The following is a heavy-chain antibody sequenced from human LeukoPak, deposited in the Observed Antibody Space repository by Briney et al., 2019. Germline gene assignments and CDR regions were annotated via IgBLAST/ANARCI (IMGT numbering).Heavy chain of an antibody. CDR2: MNPNSGNT. V-gene: IGHV1-8*01. CDR1: GYTFTSYD. J-gene: IGHJ5*02. D-gene: IGHD6-6*01. CDR3: ARVAARRVNWFDP. Sequence: ASVKVSCKASGYTFTSYDINWARQATGQGLEWMGWMNPNSGNTGYAQKFQGRVTMTRNTSISTAYMELSSLRSEDTAVYYCARVAARRVNWFDPWGQGTLVTVSS.